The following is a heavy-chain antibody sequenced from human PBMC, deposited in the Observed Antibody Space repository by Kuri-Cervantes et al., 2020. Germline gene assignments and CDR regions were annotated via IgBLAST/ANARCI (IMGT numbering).Heavy chain of an antibody. D-gene: IGHD6-13*01. J-gene: IGHJ5*02. Sequence: SLKISCAASGFTFDDYAMHWVRQAPGKGLEWVSGISWNSGSIGYADSVKGRFTISRDNAKNSLYLQMNSLRAEDTALYYCAKDFAAAGTGGWFDPWGQGTLVTVSS. CDR3: AKDFAAAGTGGWFDP. CDR2: ISWNSGSI. CDR1: GFTFDDYA. V-gene: IGHV3-9*01.